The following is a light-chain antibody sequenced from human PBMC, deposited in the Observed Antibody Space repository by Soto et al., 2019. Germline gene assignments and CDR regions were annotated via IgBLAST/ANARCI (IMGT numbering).Light chain of an antibody. J-gene: IGKJ5*01. CDR3: QQYTNWPIT. Sequence: ELVLTQSPVTLSVSPGERVTLSCRASQRVGSNYLAWYQQKPGQAPGLLIYGISARATGTPDRFSGSGSGTDFTLTISSLQSEDFAVYYCQQYTNWPITFGQGTRLEIK. V-gene: IGKV3-15*01. CDR1: QRVGSN. CDR2: GIS.